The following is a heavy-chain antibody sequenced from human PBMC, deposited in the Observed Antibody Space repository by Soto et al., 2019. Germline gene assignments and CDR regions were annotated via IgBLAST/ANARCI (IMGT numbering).Heavy chain of an antibody. CDR2: IIPIFGTA. J-gene: IGHJ3*02. V-gene: IGHV1-69*13. CDR3: ARGRSGIVATFRDAFDI. Sequence: SVKVSCKASGGTFSSYAISWGRQATGQGLEWMGGIIPIFGTANYAQKFQGRVTITADESTSTAYMELSSLRSEDTAVYYCARGRSGIVATFRDAFDIWGQGTMVTVSS. CDR1: GGTFSSYA. D-gene: IGHD3-22*01.